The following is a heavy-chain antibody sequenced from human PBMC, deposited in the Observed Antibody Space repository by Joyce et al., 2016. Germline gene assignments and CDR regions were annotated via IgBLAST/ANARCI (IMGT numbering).Heavy chain of an antibody. CDR1: GFTFTSYW. Sequence: EVQLVESGGGLVQPGGSLRLSCAASGFTFTSYWMTWVRQTPGKGLEWGVNIKEDGSEQYYVDSVKGRFTISRDNAKNSVHLQMNNLRVEDTAVYYCARRGSYHDYWGQGTLVTVSS. J-gene: IGHJ4*02. D-gene: IGHD1-26*01. V-gene: IGHV3-7*03. CDR2: IKEDGSEQ. CDR3: ARRGSYHDY.